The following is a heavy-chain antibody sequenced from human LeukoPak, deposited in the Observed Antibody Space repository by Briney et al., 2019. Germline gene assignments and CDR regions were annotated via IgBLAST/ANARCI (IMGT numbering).Heavy chain of an antibody. CDR3: AREWGAAADY. V-gene: IGHV3-30*04. J-gene: IGHJ4*02. CDR1: GFTFLNYA. CDR2: MSYDGKNN. D-gene: IGHD6-13*01. Sequence: GKSLRLSCVASGFTFLNYAVHWVRQAPGKGLEWVAVMSYDGKNNYYADSVKGRFTLSRDNSKNTLYVQMNSLRREDTAVYYCAREWGAAADYWGQGTLVTVSS.